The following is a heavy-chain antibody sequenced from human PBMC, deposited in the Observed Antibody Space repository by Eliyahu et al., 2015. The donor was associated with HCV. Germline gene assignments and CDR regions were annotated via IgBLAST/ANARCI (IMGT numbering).Heavy chain of an antibody. CDR3: AKKIDQLLWGYSYGPIDY. D-gene: IGHD5-18*01. CDR2: ISGSGGST. V-gene: IGHV3-23*01. J-gene: IGHJ4*02. CDR1: GFTFSXYA. Sequence: EVQLLESGGGLVQPGGSLRLSCAASGFTFSXYAXSWVRQAPGKGLEWVSXISGSGGSTYYADSVKGRFTISRDNSKNTLYLQMNSLRAEDTAVYYCAKKIDQLLWGYSYGPIDYWGQGTLVTVSS.